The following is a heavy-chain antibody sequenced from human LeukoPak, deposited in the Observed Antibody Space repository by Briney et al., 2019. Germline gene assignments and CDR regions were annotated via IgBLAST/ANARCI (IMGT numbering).Heavy chain of an antibody. J-gene: IGHJ3*02. CDR3: AKAIEMATIFDAFDI. D-gene: IGHD5-12*01. CDR1: GFTFSNYD. V-gene: IGHV3-23*01. Sequence: PGGSLRLSCAASGFTFSNYDMYWVRQAPGKGLEWVSGVGSRGDKTYYADSVKGRFTISRDNSKNTLYLQMNSLRAEDTAVYYCAKAIEMATIFDAFDIWGQGTMVTVSS. CDR2: VGSRGDKT.